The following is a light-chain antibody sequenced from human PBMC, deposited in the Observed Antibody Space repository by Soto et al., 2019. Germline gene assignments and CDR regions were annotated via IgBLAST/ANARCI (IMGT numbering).Light chain of an antibody. CDR3: QQGYSIPWT. Sequence: DIQMTQSPSSLSASVRDRVTITCRASQSISSYLNWYQQKPGKAPNLLIYDVSSLQSGVPSRFSGSGSGTDFTLTISSLQPEDFATYYCQQGYSIPWTFGQGTKVDIK. CDR2: DVS. CDR1: QSISSY. V-gene: IGKV1-39*01. J-gene: IGKJ1*01.